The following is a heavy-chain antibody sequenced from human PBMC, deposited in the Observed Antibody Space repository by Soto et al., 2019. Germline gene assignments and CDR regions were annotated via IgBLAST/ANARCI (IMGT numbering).Heavy chain of an antibody. CDR1: GFTFSDAW. CDR3: TAGGNYWSY. J-gene: IGHJ4*02. Sequence: GGSLRLSCAASGFTFSDAWMTWVRQGPGKGLEWVGHIKSKSDGGATDYAAPVKGRFTISRDDSKNMLYLQMSSLKIEDTAVYYCTAGGNYWSYWGQGTLVTVSS. CDR2: IKSKSDGGAT. V-gene: IGHV3-15*01. D-gene: IGHD2-8*02.